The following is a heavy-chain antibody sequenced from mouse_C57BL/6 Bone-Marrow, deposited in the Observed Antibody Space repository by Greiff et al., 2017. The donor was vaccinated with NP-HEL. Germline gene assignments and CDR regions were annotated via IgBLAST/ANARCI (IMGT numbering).Heavy chain of an antibody. Sequence: EVKLVESGGGLVKPGGSLKLSCAASGFTFSDYGMHWVRQAPEKGLECVAYISSGSSTIYYADTVKGRFTISRDNAKNPLFLQMTSLRSEDTAMYYCARRYRGLYYYAMDYWGQGTSVTVSS. CDR1: GFTFSDYG. D-gene: IGHD2-12*01. CDR2: ISSGSSTI. V-gene: IGHV5-17*01. J-gene: IGHJ4*01. CDR3: ARRYRGLYYYAMDY.